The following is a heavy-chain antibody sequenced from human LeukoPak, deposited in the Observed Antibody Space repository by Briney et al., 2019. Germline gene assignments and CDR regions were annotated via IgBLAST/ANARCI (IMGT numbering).Heavy chain of an antibody. D-gene: IGHD6-13*01. CDR3: AKAPKATAGNGNAFDI. CDR1: GFTFSTYA. Sequence: QSGGSLRLSCAASGFTFSTYAMSWVRQAPGKGLEWVSVISGNGGTTYYVDSVKGRFTISRDNSKNTVYLEMNSLRADDTAEYYCAKAPKATAGNGNAFDIWGQGTMVTVSS. V-gene: IGHV3-23*01. CDR2: ISGNGGTT. J-gene: IGHJ3*02.